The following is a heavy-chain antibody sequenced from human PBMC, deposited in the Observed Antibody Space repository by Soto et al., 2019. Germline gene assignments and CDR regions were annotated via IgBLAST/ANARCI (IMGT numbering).Heavy chain of an antibody. D-gene: IGHD6-19*01. CDR1: GFTFSSYG. J-gene: IGHJ2*01. CDR3: AKDLDSSGSYWYFDL. CDR2: ISYDGSNK. Sequence: QVQLVESGGGVVQPGRSLRLSCAASGFTFSSYGMHWVRQAPGKGLEWVAVISYDGSNKYYADSVKGRFTISRDNSKNTLYLQMNSLRAEDTAVYYCAKDLDSSGSYWYFDLWGRGTLVTVSS. V-gene: IGHV3-30*18.